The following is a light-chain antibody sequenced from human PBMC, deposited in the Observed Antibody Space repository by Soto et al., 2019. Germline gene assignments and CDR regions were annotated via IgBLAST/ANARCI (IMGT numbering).Light chain of an antibody. V-gene: IGKV3-15*01. CDR3: QQYNNWPPYT. Sequence: EMVMTQSPATLSVSPGERATLSCRASQSVTNKLAWYQQRPGQAPRLLIYGASTRATGIPARFSGSGSGTEFTLTISSLQSEDFAVYYCQQYNNWPPYTFGQGTRLEIK. J-gene: IGKJ5*01. CDR2: GAS. CDR1: QSVTNK.